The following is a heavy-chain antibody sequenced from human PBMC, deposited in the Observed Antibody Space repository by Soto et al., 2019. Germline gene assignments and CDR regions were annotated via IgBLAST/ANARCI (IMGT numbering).Heavy chain of an antibody. CDR3: ARGYDYNSGAFDI. J-gene: IGHJ3*02. CDR2: IWYDGSNK. CDR1: GFTFSSYG. D-gene: IGHD4-4*01. V-gene: IGHV3-33*01. Sequence: QVQLVESGGGVVQPGRSLRLSCAASGFTFSSYGMHWVRQVPGKGLEWVAVIWYDGSNKYYGDSVKGRFSISRDNSKNTVYLEMNSLRAEDTAVYYCARGYDYNSGAFDIWGQGTMVTVSS.